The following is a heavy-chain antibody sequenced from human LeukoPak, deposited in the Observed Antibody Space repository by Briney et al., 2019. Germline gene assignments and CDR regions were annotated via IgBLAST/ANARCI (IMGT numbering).Heavy chain of an antibody. CDR2: IYYSGST. V-gene: IGHV4-31*03. Sequence: SETLSLTCTVSGGSISSGGYYWSWIRQHPGKGLEWIGYIYYSGSTYYNPSLKSRVTISVDTSKNQFSLKLSPVTAADTAVYYCASESGYFNDAFDIWGQGTMVTVSS. CDR3: ASESGYFNDAFDI. J-gene: IGHJ3*02. CDR1: GGSISSGGYY. D-gene: IGHD3-3*01.